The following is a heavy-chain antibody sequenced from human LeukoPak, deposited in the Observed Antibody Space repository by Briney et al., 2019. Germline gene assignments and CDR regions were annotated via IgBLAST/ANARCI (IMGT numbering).Heavy chain of an antibody. J-gene: IGHJ4*02. CDR2: ISGSGVST. CDR3: AREYSSSWYFDY. D-gene: IGHD6-13*01. Sequence: GGSLRLSCAASGITFNSYAMNWVRQAPGKGLEWVSGISGSGVSTNYADSVKGRFTISRDSSKNTLYLQMNSLRAEDTAVYYCAREYSSSWYFDYWGQGTLVTVSS. V-gene: IGHV3-23*01. CDR1: GITFNSYA.